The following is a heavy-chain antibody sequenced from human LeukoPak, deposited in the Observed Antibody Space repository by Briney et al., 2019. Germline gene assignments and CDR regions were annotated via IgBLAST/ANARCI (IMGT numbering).Heavy chain of an antibody. J-gene: IGHJ4*02. CDR3: ARTSYSSGWDHFDY. V-gene: IGHV4-4*07. Sequence: PSETLSLTCTVSGGSISSYYWSWIRQPAGKGLEWIGRIYTSGSTNYNPSLKSRVTMSVDTSKNQFSLKLSSVTAADTAVYYCARTSYSSGWDHFDYWGQGTLVTVSS. CDR1: GGSISSYY. D-gene: IGHD6-19*01. CDR2: IYTSGST.